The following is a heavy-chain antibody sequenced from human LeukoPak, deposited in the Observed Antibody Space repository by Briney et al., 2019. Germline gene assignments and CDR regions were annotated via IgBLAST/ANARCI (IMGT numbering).Heavy chain of an antibody. J-gene: IGHJ4*02. CDR1: GYTFIFHY. D-gene: IGHD6-25*01. V-gene: IGHV1-2*02. CDR2: VNPRSGGT. Sequence: ASVKVSCKASGYTFIFHYTHWVRQVPGQGLEWMGWVNPRSGGTNYAQKSHDRVTMTGDTSISTAYMDLSSLRSDDTAVYYCARTRSGKPDFWGQGTLVTVSS. CDR3: ARTRSGKPDF.